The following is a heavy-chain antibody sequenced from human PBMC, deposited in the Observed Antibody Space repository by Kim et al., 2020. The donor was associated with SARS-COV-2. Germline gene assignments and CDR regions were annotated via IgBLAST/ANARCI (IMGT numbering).Heavy chain of an antibody. CDR2: N. CDR3: ARDAPVGSHFDY. V-gene: IGHV6-1*01. D-gene: IGHD1-26*01. Sequence: NHYAETVKSRITTSHDTSKNQFPLQLNSVTPEDTAVYYCARDAPVGSHFDYWGQGTLVTVSS. J-gene: IGHJ4*02.